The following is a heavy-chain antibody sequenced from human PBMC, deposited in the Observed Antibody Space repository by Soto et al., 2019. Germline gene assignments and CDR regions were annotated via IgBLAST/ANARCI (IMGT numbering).Heavy chain of an antibody. CDR1: GGSISSGGYY. CDR3: ARGFYGDYGGGYYYYGMDV. V-gene: IGHV4-31*03. J-gene: IGHJ6*02. D-gene: IGHD4-17*01. Sequence: TVSGGSISSGGYYWSWIRQHPGKGLEWIGYIYYSGSTYYNPSLKSRVTISVDTSKNQFSLKLSSVTAADTAVYYCARGFYGDYGGGYYYYGMDVWGQGTTVTVYS. CDR2: IYYSGST.